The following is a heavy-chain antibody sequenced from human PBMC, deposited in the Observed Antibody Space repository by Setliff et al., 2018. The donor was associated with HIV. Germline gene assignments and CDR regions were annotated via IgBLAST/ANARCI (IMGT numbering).Heavy chain of an antibody. D-gene: IGHD3-3*01. CDR1: GYTFTSYY. Sequence: WASVKVSCKASGYTFTSYYIHWVRQAPGQGLEWMGRINPSGGSTSYAQKFQGRVTMTRDTSTSTVYMELSSLRSEDTAMYYCARGLRFLEWLSRDNWFDPWGQGTLVTVSS. J-gene: IGHJ5*02. V-gene: IGHV1-46*01. CDR3: ARGLRFLEWLSRDNWFDP. CDR2: INPSGGST.